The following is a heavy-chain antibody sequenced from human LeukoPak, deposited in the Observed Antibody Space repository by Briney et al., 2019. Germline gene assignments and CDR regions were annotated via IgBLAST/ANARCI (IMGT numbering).Heavy chain of an antibody. V-gene: IGHV1-2*06. Sequence: ASVKVSCKASGYTFTGYYMHWVRQAPGQGLEWMGRINPNSGGTNYAQKFQGRVTMTRDTSISTAYMELSRLGSDDTAVYYCARDPGVLLPSGWINWFDPWGQGTLVTVSS. CDR2: INPNSGGT. D-gene: IGHD6-19*01. CDR3: ARDPGVLLPSGWINWFDP. J-gene: IGHJ5*02. CDR1: GYTFTGYY.